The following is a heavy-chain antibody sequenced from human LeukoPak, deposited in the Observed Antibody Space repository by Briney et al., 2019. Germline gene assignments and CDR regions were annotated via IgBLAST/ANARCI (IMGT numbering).Heavy chain of an antibody. CDR2: IYYSGST. J-gene: IGHJ4*02. D-gene: IGHD4-11*01. V-gene: IGHV4-30-4*02. CDR1: GGSISSGDYY. CDR3: ARTTTEGGVDY. Sequence: PSETLSLTCTVSGGSISSGDYYWSWIRQPPGKGLEWIGYIYYSGSTYYNPSLKSRVTISVDTSKNQFSLKLSSVTAADTAVYYCARTTTEGGVDYWGQGTLVTVSA.